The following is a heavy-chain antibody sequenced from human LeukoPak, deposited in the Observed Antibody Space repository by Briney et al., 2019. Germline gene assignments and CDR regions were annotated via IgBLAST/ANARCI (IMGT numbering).Heavy chain of an antibody. CDR3: ARDSDIWDYGMDV. J-gene: IGHJ6*02. V-gene: IGHV3-66*01. CDR1: GFTVSSNY. D-gene: IGHD3-9*01. CDR2: IYSGGST. Sequence: GGSLRLSCAASGFTVSSNYMSWVRQAPGKGLEWVSVIYSGGSTYYADSVKGRFTISRDNSKNTLYLQMNSLRAEDTAVYYCARDSDIWDYGMDVWGRGTTVTVSS.